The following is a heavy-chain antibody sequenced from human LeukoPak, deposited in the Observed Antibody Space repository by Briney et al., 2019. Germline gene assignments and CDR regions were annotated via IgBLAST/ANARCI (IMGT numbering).Heavy chain of an antibody. CDR1: GGSFSGYY. CDR2: IYYSGST. CDR3: ASSIVEDDAFDI. D-gene: IGHD3-16*02. J-gene: IGHJ3*02. V-gene: IGHV4-59*08. Sequence: SETLSLTCAVYGGSFSGYYWSWIRQPPGKGLEWIGYIYYSGSTNYNPSLKSRVTISVDTSKNQFSLKLSSVTAADTAVYYCASSIVEDDAFDIWGQGTMVTVSS.